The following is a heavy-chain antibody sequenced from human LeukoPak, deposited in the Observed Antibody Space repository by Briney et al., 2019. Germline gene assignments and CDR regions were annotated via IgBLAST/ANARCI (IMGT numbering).Heavy chain of an antibody. Sequence: GGSLRLSCAASGFTFINAWMSWVRQAPGKGLEWVKTEAGTTDYAAPVKGRFTISRDDSKNTLYLQMNSLKTEDTAMYYCTTQYCSSTTRLYPFDYWGQGTLVTVSS. D-gene: IGHD2-2*01. CDR1: GFTFINAW. CDR2: TEAGTT. J-gene: IGHJ4*02. V-gene: IGHV3-15*01. CDR3: TTQYCSSTTRLYPFDY.